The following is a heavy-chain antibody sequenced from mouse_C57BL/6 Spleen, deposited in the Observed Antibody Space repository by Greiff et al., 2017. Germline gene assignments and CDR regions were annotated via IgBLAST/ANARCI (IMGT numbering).Heavy chain of an antibody. Sequence: EVKLVESGGGLVKPGGSLKLSCAASGFTFSSYAMSWVRQTPGRRLEWVATISDGGSYTYYPDNVKGRFTISRDNAKNSLYLQMSHLKSEDTAMYYYARGGNYYDYEGDALDYWGQGTSVTVSA. V-gene: IGHV5-4*03. CDR1: GFTFSSYA. D-gene: IGHD2-4*01. J-gene: IGHJ4*01. CDR3: ARGGNYYDYEGDALDY. CDR2: ISDGGSYT.